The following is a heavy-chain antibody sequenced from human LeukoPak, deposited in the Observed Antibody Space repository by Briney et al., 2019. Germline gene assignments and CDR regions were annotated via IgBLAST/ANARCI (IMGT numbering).Heavy chain of an antibody. CDR3: ARQYSSSSPGDY. CDR1: GYSINNYW. Sequence: GESLKISCKGSGYSINNYWIGWVRQMLGKGLEWMGIVYPGDSDTRYSPSFQGQVTISADRSITTAYLQWSSLKASDTAMYYCARQYSSSSPGDYWGQGTLVTVSS. D-gene: IGHD6-6*01. J-gene: IGHJ4*02. CDR2: VYPGDSDT. V-gene: IGHV5-51*01.